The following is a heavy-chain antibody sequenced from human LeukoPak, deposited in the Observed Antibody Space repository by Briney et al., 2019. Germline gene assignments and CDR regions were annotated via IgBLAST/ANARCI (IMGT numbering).Heavy chain of an antibody. D-gene: IGHD2-15*01. Sequence: SETLSLTCSVSGGSISSTNWWSWVRQPPGKGLEWIGETSHRGSTNYNPSLKSRVTISVDKSKNQFSLKLSSVTAADTAVYYCARNAAHEYYFDYWGQGTLVTVSS. V-gene: IGHV4-4*02. CDR3: ARNAAHEYYFDY. CDR2: TSHRGST. J-gene: IGHJ4*02. CDR1: GGSISSTNW.